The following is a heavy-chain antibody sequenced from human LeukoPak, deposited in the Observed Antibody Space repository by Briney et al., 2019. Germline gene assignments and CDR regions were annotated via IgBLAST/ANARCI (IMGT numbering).Heavy chain of an antibody. CDR2: ISTYDDDT. D-gene: IGHD2-15*01. J-gene: IGHJ5*02. Sequence: GASVKVSCKASGYTFTNYGISWVRQAPGQGLEWMALISTYDDDTNYSQKFRGRVTMTTDTSTSTASMEMRSLGSDDSAVYYCVRDYFCSGGTCDDCFDPWGQGTLVTVSS. CDR1: GYTFTNYG. V-gene: IGHV1-18*01. CDR3: VRDYFCSGGTCDDCFDP.